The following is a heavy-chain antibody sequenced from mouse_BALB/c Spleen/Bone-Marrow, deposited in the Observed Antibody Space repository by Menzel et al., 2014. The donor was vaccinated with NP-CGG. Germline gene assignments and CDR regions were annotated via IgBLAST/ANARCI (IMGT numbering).Heavy chain of an antibody. CDR2: IWSDGNT. D-gene: IGHD2-10*02. J-gene: IGHJ4*01. CDR1: GFSLTNYG. V-gene: IGHV2-6*02. Sequence: VKLVESGPGLMAPSQSLSITCTVSGFSLTNYGVHWVRQPPGKGLEWLVVIWSDGNTTYNSALKSRLSISKDNSKSQVFLKMNSLQTDDTAMYYCARNPYGNYAMDYWGQGTSVTVSS. CDR3: ARNPYGNYAMDY.